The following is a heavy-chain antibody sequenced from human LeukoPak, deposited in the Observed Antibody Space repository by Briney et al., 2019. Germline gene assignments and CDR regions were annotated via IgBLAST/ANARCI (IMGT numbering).Heavy chain of an antibody. CDR1: GFTFSTYA. Sequence: PGGSLRLSCVASGFTFSTYAMSWVRQAPGKGLEWVSGISGSGVTPYYSDSVKGRFTISRDNSKNTLYLQMNSLRAEDTAVYYCAKSTYDSSGYYYAPFDYWGQGTLVTVSS. J-gene: IGHJ4*02. CDR3: AKSTYDSSGYYYAPFDY. CDR2: ISGSGVTP. V-gene: IGHV3-23*01. D-gene: IGHD3-22*01.